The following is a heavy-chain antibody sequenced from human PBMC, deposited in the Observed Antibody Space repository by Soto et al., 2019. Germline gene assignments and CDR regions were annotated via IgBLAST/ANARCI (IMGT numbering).Heavy chain of an antibody. CDR1: GFTFSGHG. Sequence: QVQLVESGGGVVQPGTSLRLSCAASGFTFSGHGMHWVRQAPGKGLEWMAVIWYDGSKKYYGDSVKGQFTISRDNSKNTLFLQMNSLRVEDTAVYYCARGRGGDYGGNSGYYDYWGQGTLVTVSS. CDR2: IWYDGSKK. J-gene: IGHJ4*02. CDR3: ARGRGGDYGGNSGYYDY. D-gene: IGHD4-17*01. V-gene: IGHV3-33*01.